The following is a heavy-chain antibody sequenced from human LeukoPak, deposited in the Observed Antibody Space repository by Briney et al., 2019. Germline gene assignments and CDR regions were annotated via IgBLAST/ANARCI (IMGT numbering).Heavy chain of an antibody. Sequence: GGSLRLSCVASGFTVNGNYMSWVRQAPGKGLEWVSVIYSGGTTYYADSVKGRFTISRDNSKNTLYLQMNSLRAEDTAVYYCARVGHYGLGSCFESWGQGTLVTVSS. J-gene: IGHJ4*02. V-gene: IGHV3-53*01. D-gene: IGHD3-10*01. CDR2: IYSGGTT. CDR1: GFTVNGNY. CDR3: ARVGHYGLGSCFES.